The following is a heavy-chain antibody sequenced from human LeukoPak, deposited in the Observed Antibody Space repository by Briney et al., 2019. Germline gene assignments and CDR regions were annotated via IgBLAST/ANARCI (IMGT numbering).Heavy chain of an antibody. J-gene: IGHJ6*02. CDR3: ARDSCSSTSCPRYYYYYGMDV. CDR2: IIPIFGTA. Sequence: SVKVSCKASGGTFSSYAISWVRQAPGQGLEWMGGIIPIFGTANYAQKLQGRVTMTTDTSTSTAYMELRSLRSDDTAVYYCARDSCSSTSCPRYYYYYGMDVWGQGTTVTVSS. V-gene: IGHV1-69*05. CDR1: GGTFSSYA. D-gene: IGHD2-2*01.